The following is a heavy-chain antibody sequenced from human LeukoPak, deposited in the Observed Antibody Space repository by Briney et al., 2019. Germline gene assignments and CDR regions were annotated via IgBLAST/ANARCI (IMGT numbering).Heavy chain of an antibody. CDR3: ATSKYYYDSSGYIAFDY. CDR1: GYTFTGYY. J-gene: IGHJ4*02. Sequence: ASVKVSCKASGYTFTGYYMHWVRQAPGQGLEWMGWINPSSGGTNYAQKFQGRVTMTRDTSISTAYMELSRLRSDDTAVYYCATSKYYYDSSGYIAFDYWSQGTLVTASS. D-gene: IGHD3-22*01. CDR2: INPSSGGT. V-gene: IGHV1-2*02.